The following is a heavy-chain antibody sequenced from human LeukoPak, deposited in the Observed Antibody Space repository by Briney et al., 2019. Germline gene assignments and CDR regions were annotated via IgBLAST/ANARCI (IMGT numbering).Heavy chain of an antibody. CDR3: AKDSLLWFGELDD. V-gene: IGHV3-23*01. CDR2: ISGSGGST. Sequence: GGSLRLSCAASGFTFSSYAMSWVRQAPGKGLEWVSAISGSGGSTYYADSVKGRFTISRDNSKNTLYLQMNSLRAGDTAVYYCAKDSLLWFGELDDWGQGTLVTVSS. J-gene: IGHJ4*02. D-gene: IGHD3-10*01. CDR1: GFTFSSYA.